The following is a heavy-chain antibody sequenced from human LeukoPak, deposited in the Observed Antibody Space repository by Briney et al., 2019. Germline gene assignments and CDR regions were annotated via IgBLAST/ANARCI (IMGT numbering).Heavy chain of an antibody. CDR2: ISSNGGST. CDR3: ARRNTMIVKNYYYYYMDV. V-gene: IGHV3-64*01. Sequence: GGSLRLSCAASGFTLSSYAMSWVRQAPGKGLEYVSAISSNGGSTYYANSVKGRFTISRDNSKNTLYLQMGSLRAEDMAVYYCARRNTMIVKNYYYYYMDVWGKGTTVTVSS. J-gene: IGHJ6*03. D-gene: IGHD3-22*01. CDR1: GFTLSSYA.